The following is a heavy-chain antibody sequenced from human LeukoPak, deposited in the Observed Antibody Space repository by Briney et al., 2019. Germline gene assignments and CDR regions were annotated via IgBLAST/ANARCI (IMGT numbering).Heavy chain of an antibody. Sequence: GGSLRLSCAASGFTFSGYAMSWVRQAPGKGLEWASAISGSGATTYYADSVKGRFTISRDNSKNTLYLQMNSLRAEDTAVYYCAKGYTNFYYGMDLWGQGTTVTVSS. CDR2: ISGSGATT. V-gene: IGHV3-23*01. J-gene: IGHJ6*02. CDR3: AKGYTNFYYGMDL. CDR1: GFTFSGYA. D-gene: IGHD5-18*01.